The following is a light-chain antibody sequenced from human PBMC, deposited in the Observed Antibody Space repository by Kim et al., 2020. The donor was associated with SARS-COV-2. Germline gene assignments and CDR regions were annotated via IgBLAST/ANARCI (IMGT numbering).Light chain of an antibody. CDR3: MSRDTDGPHNYV. Sequence: SYELTQDPAVSVALGQTVRITCQGDSLRSYFASWYQQKPGQAPLLVIYGKTNRPSGIPDRFSGSSSGRTASLTITGTQAEDEADYYCMSRDTDGPHNYVF. J-gene: IGLJ1*01. CDR2: GKT. CDR1: SLRSYF. V-gene: IGLV3-19*01.